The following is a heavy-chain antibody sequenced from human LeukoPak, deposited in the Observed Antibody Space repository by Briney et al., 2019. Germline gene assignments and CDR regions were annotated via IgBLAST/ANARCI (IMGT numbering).Heavy chain of an antibody. J-gene: IGHJ4*02. CDR3: ARQGPLWFGELLGY. CDR1: GGSFSDHY. D-gene: IGHD3-10*01. V-gene: IGHV4-34*01. Sequence: PSETLSLTCGAYGGSFSDHYWVWIRQPPGKGLEWIGEINHSGSTNYNPSLKSRVTISVDTSKNQFSLKLISVTAADTAVYYCARQGPLWFGELLGYWGQGTLVTVSS. CDR2: INHSGST.